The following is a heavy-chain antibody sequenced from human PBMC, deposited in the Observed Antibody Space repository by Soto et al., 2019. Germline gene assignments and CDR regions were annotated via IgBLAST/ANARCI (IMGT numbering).Heavy chain of an antibody. V-gene: IGHV4-39*01. CDR1: DDSINSDKYY. D-gene: IGHD4-17*01. CDR2: IYYRGNA. Sequence: SETLSLTCSVSDDSINSDKYYWGWIRQPPGKGLEWIGSIYYRGNAYYNPSLQTRVTISLDKSRSQFSLKLNSVTAADTAVYFCARGADRTTVIPIPTYSYYFGMDVWGQGTTVTVSS. J-gene: IGHJ6*02. CDR3: ARGADRTTVIPIPTYSYYFGMDV.